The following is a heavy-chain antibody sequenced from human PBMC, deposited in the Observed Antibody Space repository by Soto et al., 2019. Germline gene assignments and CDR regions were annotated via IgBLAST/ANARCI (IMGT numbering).Heavy chain of an antibody. CDR1: GGSISSYY. Sequence: SETLSLTCTVSGGSISSYYWSWIRQPPGKGLEWIGYIYYSGSTNYNPSLKSRVTISVDTSKNQFSLKLSSVTAADTAVYYCARGRYFDWLRPSPNYYYYYYMDVWGKGTTVTVSS. V-gene: IGHV4-59*08. D-gene: IGHD3-9*01. CDR2: IYYSGST. CDR3: ARGRYFDWLRPSPNYYYYYYMDV. J-gene: IGHJ6*03.